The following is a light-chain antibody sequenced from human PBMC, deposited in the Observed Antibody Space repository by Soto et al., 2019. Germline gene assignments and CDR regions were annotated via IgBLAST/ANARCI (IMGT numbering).Light chain of an antibody. Sequence: DIQMTQSPSSVSASIGDRVTITCRASQGISKWLAWYQQKPGKAPNLLIYAASSLQSGVPSRLSGSGSGTDFTLTISSLQPEDFATYFCQQANSYPLTFGGGPKVEIK. CDR1: QGISKW. CDR3: QQANSYPLT. CDR2: AAS. V-gene: IGKV1-12*01. J-gene: IGKJ4*01.